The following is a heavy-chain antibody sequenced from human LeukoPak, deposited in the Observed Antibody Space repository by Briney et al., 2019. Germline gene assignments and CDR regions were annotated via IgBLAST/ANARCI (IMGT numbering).Heavy chain of an antibody. CDR3: ARGQTTVTN. V-gene: IGHV3-48*03. CDR2: ISNSGGTI. J-gene: IGHJ4*02. CDR1: GFTFSSFE. Sequence: GGSLRLSCAASGFTFSSFEMNWVRQAPGKGLEWISYISNSGGTIYYPDSVKGRFTISRDNAKNSLYLQMNSLRAEDTAVYYCARGQTTVTNWGQGTLVTVSS. D-gene: IGHD4-17*01.